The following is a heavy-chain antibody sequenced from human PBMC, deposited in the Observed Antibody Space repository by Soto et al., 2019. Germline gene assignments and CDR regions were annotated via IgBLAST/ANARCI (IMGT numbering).Heavy chain of an antibody. CDR2: IYYSGST. CDR3: ARLINDYSNYFYYYYYMDV. V-gene: IGHV4-59*08. D-gene: IGHD4-4*01. CDR1: GGSISSYN. J-gene: IGHJ6*03. Sequence: SETLSLTCTVSGGSISSYNWSWIRQPPRKVQNWIGDIYYSGSTNYNPSLKGRGTISATTSKNEVSLHLSSVTAAYTAVYYCARLINDYSNYFYYYYYMDVWGKGTTVTVSS.